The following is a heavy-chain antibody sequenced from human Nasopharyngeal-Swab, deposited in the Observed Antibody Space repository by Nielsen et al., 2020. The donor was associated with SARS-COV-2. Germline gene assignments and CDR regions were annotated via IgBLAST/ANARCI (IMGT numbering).Heavy chain of an antibody. CDR1: RGSISSYY. V-gene: IGHV4-59*01. CDR2: IYSSGST. CDR3: ARGSGHWKNNFDY. Sequence: SETLSLTCTVSRGSISSYYWSWLRQSPGKGLEWIGYIYSSGSTNHNPSLQSRVAISVDTSKNQFSLKLRSVTAADTAVYYCARGSGHWKNNFDYWGQGALVTVSS. D-gene: IGHD1/OR15-1a*01. J-gene: IGHJ4*02.